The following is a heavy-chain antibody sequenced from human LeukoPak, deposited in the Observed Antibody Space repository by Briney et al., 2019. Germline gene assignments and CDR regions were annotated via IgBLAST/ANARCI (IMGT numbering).Heavy chain of an antibody. CDR1: GFTLSSYA. D-gene: IGHD2-15*01. J-gene: IGHJ4*02. CDR2: ISGSGGST. Sequence: GGSLRLPCAASGFTLSSYAMSWVRQAPGKGLEWVSAISGSGGSTYYADSVKGRFTISRDNSKNTLYLQMNSLRAEDTAVYYCAKGRVVVAATDVWGQGTLVTVSS. CDR3: AKGRVVVAATDV. V-gene: IGHV3-23*01.